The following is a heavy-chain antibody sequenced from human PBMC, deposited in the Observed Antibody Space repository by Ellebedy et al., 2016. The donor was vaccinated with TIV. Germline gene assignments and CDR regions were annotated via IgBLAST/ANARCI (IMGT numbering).Heavy chain of an antibody. CDR3: AKENEVISTWYGKWFDP. CDR2: IYYTGST. D-gene: IGHD6-13*01. J-gene: IGHJ5*02. CDR1: GASIRPYY. Sequence: SETLSLTXTVSGASIRPYYWSWIRQPPGKGLEWIGYIYYTGSTKYNPSLKSRVTFSLDTSKNQFSLKLSSVTAADTAVYYCAKENEVISTWYGKWFDPWGQGTLVTVSS. V-gene: IGHV4-59*01.